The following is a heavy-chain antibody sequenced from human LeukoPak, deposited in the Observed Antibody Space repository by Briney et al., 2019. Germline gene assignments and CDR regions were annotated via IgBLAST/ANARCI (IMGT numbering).Heavy chain of an antibody. V-gene: IGHV3-7*01. D-gene: IGHD4-17*01. CDR3: ARDRSTVTMWIYY. Sequence: GGSLRLSCSVSGFIFRDFSMSWVRQAPGKGLEWVAKMNEYGSEIFYVDSVKGRFAISRDNAKNSLYLQMNSLRAEDTAVYYCARDRSTVTMWIYYWGQGALVTVSS. CDR2: MNEYGSEI. J-gene: IGHJ4*02. CDR1: GFIFRDFS.